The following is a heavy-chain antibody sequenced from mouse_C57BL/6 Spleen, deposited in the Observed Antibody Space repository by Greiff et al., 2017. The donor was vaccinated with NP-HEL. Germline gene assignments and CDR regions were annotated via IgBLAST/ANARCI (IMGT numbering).Heavy chain of an antibody. CDR3: ARGTTVVARWYFDV. V-gene: IGHV1-52*01. CDR2: IDPSDSET. Sequence: QVQLQQPGAELVRPGSSVKLSCKASGYTFTSYWMHWVKQRPIQGLEWIGNIDPSDSETHYNQKFKDKATLTVDKSSSTAYMQLSSLPSEDSAVYYCARGTTVVARWYFDVWGTGTTVTVSS. D-gene: IGHD1-1*01. J-gene: IGHJ1*03. CDR1: GYTFTSYW.